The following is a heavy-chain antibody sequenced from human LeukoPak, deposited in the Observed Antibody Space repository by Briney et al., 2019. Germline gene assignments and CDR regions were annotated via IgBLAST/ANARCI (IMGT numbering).Heavy chain of an antibody. V-gene: IGHV1-2*02. CDR3: ARDKLYSSSWYGSYSFDR. CDR1: GYTFTGYY. Sequence: ASVKVSCKASGYTFTGYYMHGVRQAPGQVLEWMGWINPNSGGTNYAQKFQGRVTMTRDTSISTAYMELSRLRSDDTAVYSCARDKLYSSSWYGSYSFDRWGQGTLVTVSS. D-gene: IGHD6-13*01. J-gene: IGHJ5*02. CDR2: INPNSGGT.